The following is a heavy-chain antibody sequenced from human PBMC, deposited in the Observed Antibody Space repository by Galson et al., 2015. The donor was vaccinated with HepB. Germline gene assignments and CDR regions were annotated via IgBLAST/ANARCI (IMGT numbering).Heavy chain of an antibody. CDR2: IDKDESEK. V-gene: IGHV3-7*03. CDR1: GFTFSRYW. J-gene: IGHJ4*02. Sequence: SLRLSCAGSGFTFSRYWMSWVRQAPGKGLEWVANIDKDESEKRYADSVKGRFTISRDNAENSLYLQMNSLRAEDTAVYYCAREQHQLIRDLKDWGRGTLVTVSS. CDR3: AREQHQLIRDLKD. D-gene: IGHD1-1*01.